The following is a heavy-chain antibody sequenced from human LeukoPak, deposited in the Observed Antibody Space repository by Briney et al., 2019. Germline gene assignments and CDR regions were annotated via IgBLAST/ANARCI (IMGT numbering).Heavy chain of an antibody. CDR2: IRSKAFGGTT. V-gene: IGHV3-49*04. D-gene: IGHD6-13*01. J-gene: IGHJ3*02. CDR1: GFTFGDYA. CDR3: ARAFREYGSSSYSSFDI. Sequence: GGSLRFSCTASGFTFGDYAMSWVRQAPGKGLEWVGLIRSKAFGGTTEYAASVKGRFTISRDESKSIAYLQMNSLSTEDSAIYYCARAFREYGSSSYSSFDIWGQGTMVTVSS.